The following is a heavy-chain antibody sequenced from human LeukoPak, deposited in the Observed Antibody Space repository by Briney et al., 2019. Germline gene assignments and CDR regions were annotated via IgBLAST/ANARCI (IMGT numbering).Heavy chain of an antibody. D-gene: IGHD6-19*01. Sequence: GGSLRLSCAASGFTFSDLYMSWIRHAPGKALVWFSYISSSGSTIYYADSVKGRFTISRDNAKNSLYLQMNSLRAEDTGVYYCASPDSVAGHNFDYWGQGTLVTVSS. J-gene: IGHJ4*02. CDR2: ISSSGSTI. CDR1: GFTFSDLY. CDR3: ASPDSVAGHNFDY. V-gene: IGHV3-11*01.